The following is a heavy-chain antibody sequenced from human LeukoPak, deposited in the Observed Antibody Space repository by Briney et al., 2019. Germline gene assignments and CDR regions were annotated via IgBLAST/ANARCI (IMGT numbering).Heavy chain of an antibody. V-gene: IGHV3-23*01. D-gene: IGHD3-22*01. CDR2: ISGSGGST. CDR1: GFTFSSYA. Sequence: PGGSLRLSCAASGFTFSSYAMSWVRQAPGKGLEWVSAISGSGGSTYYADSVKGRFTISRDNSKNTLYLQMNSLRAEDTAVYYCAKDFPPRSTMIVVVITYFDYWGQGTLVTVSS. CDR3: AKDFPPRSTMIVVVITYFDY. J-gene: IGHJ4*02.